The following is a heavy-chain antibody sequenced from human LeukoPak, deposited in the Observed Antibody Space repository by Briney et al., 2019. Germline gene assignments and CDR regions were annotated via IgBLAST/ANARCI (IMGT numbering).Heavy chain of an antibody. CDR2: IYHSGST. CDR1: GYAISSGYF. Sequence: SETLSLTCSVSGYAISSGYFWGWIRQPPGKGLEWIGTIYHSGSTYYNPSLKSRVTISVDTSKNQFSLKLSSVTAADTAVYYCARSTAIAVAGTHWFDPWGQGTLVTVSS. V-gene: IGHV4-38-2*02. CDR3: ARSTAIAVAGTHWFDP. D-gene: IGHD6-19*01. J-gene: IGHJ5*02.